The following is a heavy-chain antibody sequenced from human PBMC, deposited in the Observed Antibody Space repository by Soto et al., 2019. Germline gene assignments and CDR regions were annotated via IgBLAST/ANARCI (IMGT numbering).Heavy chain of an antibody. CDR1: GYTFINDY. J-gene: IGHJ6*02. CDR2: INPSGGRT. Sequence: GASVKVSCKSSGYTFINDYVHWVRQAPGQGLEWMGMINPSGGRTTYPQKFQGRVTMTRDTSTSTVYVELSSLRSDDTAVFYCAREKASTSLLTHYYYAMDVWGQGTTVTVSS. V-gene: IGHV1-46*01. CDR3: AREKASTSLLTHYYYAMDV.